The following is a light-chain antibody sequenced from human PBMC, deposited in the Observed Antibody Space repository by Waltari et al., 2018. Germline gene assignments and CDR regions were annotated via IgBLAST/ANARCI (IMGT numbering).Light chain of an antibody. Sequence: SYVLTQPPSVSVAPGESSRITCVGNKLGRKSVRGYYQGPGQAPVLVVYDDSDRPSGIPERFSGSNSANTATLTISRVEAADGADYYCQVWADNSDHVVFGGGTKLTVL. CDR2: DDS. CDR1: KLGRKS. J-gene: IGLJ2*01. CDR3: QVWADNSDHVV. V-gene: IGLV3-21*02.